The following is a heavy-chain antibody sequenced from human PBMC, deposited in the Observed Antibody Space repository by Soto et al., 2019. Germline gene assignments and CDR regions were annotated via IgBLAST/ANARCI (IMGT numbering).Heavy chain of an antibody. CDR1: GGSFSIYT. CDR2: IIPILGIA. Sequence: SLVKLSCKAAGGSFSIYTSSWGRQETGQGLEWMGRIIPILGIANYAQKFQGRVTITADESTSTAYMELSGLKSDDTAVYYCARDKDRLQLGGNSYPILDVWGKGTTVTVSP. D-gene: IGHD5-12*01. CDR3: ARDKDRLQLGGNSYPILDV. J-gene: IGHJ6*04. V-gene: IGHV1-69*04.